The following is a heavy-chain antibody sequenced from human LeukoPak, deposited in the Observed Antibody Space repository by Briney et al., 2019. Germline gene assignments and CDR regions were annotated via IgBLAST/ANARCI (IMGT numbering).Heavy chain of an antibody. V-gene: IGHV4-4*07. J-gene: IGHJ4*02. D-gene: IGHD4-17*01. CDR2: IYTSGST. CDR1: GGSISSYY. CDR3: ARSITVTPFDY. Sequence: PSQTLSLTCAVSGGSISSYYWSWIRQPAGKGLEWIGRIYTSGSTNYNPSLKSRVTMSVDTSKNQFSPKLSSVTAADTAVYYCARSITVTPFDYWGQGTLVTVSS.